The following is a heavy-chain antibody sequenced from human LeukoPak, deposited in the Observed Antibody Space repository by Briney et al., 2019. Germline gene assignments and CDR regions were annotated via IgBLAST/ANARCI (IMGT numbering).Heavy chain of an antibody. Sequence: SETLSLTCAVSGGSISSSNYYWGWIRQPPGKGLEWIGSIYSSGSTTYKPSLKSRVTISVDTSKNQFSLKLSSVTAADTAVYYCARSYSNYVSGYGVWGKGTTVTVSS. D-gene: IGHD4-11*01. CDR3: ARSYSNYVSGYGV. J-gene: IGHJ6*04. CDR1: GGSISSSNYY. V-gene: IGHV4-39*07. CDR2: IYSSGST.